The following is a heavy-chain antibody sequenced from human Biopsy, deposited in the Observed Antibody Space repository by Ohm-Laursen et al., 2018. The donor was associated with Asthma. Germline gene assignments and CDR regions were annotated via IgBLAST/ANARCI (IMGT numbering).Heavy chain of an antibody. V-gene: IGHV3-9*01. D-gene: IGHD3-22*01. Sequence: SLRLSCAASGFTFDEYTMHWVRHAPGKGLEWVSGIRWNSATIGYADSVEGRFTISRDNAKNFVFLHMDSLRPEDTAFYYCAKVRSDWVITESFDYWGQGVLVTVSS. J-gene: IGHJ4*02. CDR2: IRWNSATI. CDR1: GFTFDEYT. CDR3: AKVRSDWVITESFDY.